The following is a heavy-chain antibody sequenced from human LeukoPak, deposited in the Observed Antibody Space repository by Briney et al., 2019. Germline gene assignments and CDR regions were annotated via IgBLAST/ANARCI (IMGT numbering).Heavy chain of an antibody. CDR2: ISGSGGST. D-gene: IGHD3-22*01. CDR1: GFAFSSYA. V-gene: IGHV3-23*01. Sequence: PGGSLRLSCAASGFAFSSYAMSWVRQAPGKGLEWVSAISGSGGSTYYADSVKGRFTISRDNSENTLYLQMNSLRAEDTAVYYCARVYYYDSSGYFGYWGQGTLVTVSS. CDR3: ARVYYYDSSGYFGY. J-gene: IGHJ4*02.